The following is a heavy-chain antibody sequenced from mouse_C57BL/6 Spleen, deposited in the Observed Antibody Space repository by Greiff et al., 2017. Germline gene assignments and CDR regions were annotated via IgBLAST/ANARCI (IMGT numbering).Heavy chain of an antibody. CDR3: TRHYRGYFDY. CDR2: IDPEDGDT. J-gene: IGHJ2*01. V-gene: IGHV14-1*01. CDR1: GFNIKDYY. Sequence: EVQLQQSGAELVRPGASVKLSCTASGFNIKDYYMHWVKQRPEQGLEWIGRIDPEDGDTGYAPKFQGKATMTADTSSNTAYLQLSSLTSEDTAVYYCTRHYRGYFDYWGQGTTLTVSS. D-gene: IGHD1-2*01.